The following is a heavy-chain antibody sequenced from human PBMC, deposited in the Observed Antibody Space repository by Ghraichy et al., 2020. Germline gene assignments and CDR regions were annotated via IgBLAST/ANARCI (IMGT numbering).Heavy chain of an antibody. V-gene: IGHV3-48*02. CDR3: ARDPLILLELSYYYGMDV. Sequence: GGSLRLSCAASGFTFSSYSMNWVRQAPGKGLEWVSYISSSSSTIYYADSVKGRFTISRDNAKNSLYLQMNSLRDEDTAVYYCARDPLILLELSYYYGMDVWGQGTTVTVSS. CDR2: ISSSSSTI. D-gene: IGHD1-7*01. J-gene: IGHJ6*02. CDR1: GFTFSSYS.